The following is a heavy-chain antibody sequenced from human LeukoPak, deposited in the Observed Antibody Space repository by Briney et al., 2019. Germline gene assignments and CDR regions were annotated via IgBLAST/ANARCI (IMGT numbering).Heavy chain of an antibody. CDR2: INPNSGGT. CDR1: GYTFTGYY. V-gene: IGHV1-2*02. D-gene: IGHD3-9*01. J-gene: IGHJ4*02. CDR3: ARDLRWPVTIFWS. Sequence: GASVKVSCKSSGYTFTGYYMHWVRQAPGQGLEWMGWINPNSGGTNYAQKFQGRVTMTRDTSISTAYMELSRLRSDDTAVYYCARDLRWPVTIFWSWGQGTLVTVSS.